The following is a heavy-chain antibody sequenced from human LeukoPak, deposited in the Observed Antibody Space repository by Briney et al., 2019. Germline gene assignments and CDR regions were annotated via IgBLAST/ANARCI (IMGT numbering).Heavy chain of an antibody. CDR2: IYYTGST. V-gene: IGHV4-39*07. CDR3: ARGRGEGRGISMVRGVRAPSYNWFDP. D-gene: IGHD3-10*01. Sequence: SETLSLTCTVSGGSISSSTYYWGWIRQPPGKGLEWIGYIYYTGSTYCNPSLKSRVTISVNTSKNQFSLELSSVTAADTAVYYCARGRGEGRGISMVRGVRAPSYNWFDPWGHGTLVTVSS. CDR1: GGSISSSTYY. J-gene: IGHJ5*02.